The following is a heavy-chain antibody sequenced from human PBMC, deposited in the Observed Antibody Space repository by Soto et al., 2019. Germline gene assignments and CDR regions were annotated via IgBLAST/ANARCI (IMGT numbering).Heavy chain of an antibody. V-gene: IGHV3-23*01. Sequence: VGSLRLSCTTSGLTFRNHAMTWVRQAPDKGLEWVSTISDSGVNTHYTDSVKGRFTISRDNSRNTLYLQMNSLRGEDTAVYYCVYWVSAHFDYWGQGTVVTVSS. CDR3: VYWVSAHFDY. D-gene: IGHD2-8*01. CDR1: GLTFRNHA. J-gene: IGHJ4*02. CDR2: ISDSGVNT.